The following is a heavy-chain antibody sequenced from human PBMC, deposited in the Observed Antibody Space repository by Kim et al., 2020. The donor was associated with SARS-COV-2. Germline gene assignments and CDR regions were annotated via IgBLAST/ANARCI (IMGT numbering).Heavy chain of an antibody. Sequence: SETLSLTCTVSGGSISSSSYYWGWIRQPPGKGLEWIGSIYYSGSTYYNPSLKSRVTIFVDTSKNQFSLKLSSVTAAGTAVYYCARQKPFKIFGVVILDAFDIWGQGTMVTVSS. CDR1: GGSISSSSYY. J-gene: IGHJ3*02. CDR3: ARQKPFKIFGVVILDAFDI. CDR2: IYYSGST. V-gene: IGHV4-39*01. D-gene: IGHD3-3*01.